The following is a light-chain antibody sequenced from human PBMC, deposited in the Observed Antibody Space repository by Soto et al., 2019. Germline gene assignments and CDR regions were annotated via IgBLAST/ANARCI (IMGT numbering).Light chain of an antibody. CDR2: GAY. J-gene: IGKJ5*01. V-gene: IGKV3-15*01. CDR1: QSVSSN. Sequence: EIVMTRSRATLAVSPGERATLSCRASQSVSSNLAWYQQKPGQAPRLILYGAYTRATGIPARFSGSGSGTEFTLTISSLQSEDFAVYYCQQHNNWPPITCGQGTRLEIK. CDR3: QQHNNWPPIT.